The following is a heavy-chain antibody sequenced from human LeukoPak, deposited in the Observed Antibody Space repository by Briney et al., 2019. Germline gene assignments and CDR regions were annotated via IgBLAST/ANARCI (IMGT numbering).Heavy chain of an antibody. Sequence: SETLSLTCTVSGTSITPYSWSWIRKPPGKGLEWIGYIYTSGNTHQNPSLKSRVTMSLDASKNQFSLRLSSMTAADTAVYYCARHRAEMATITDDTFDMWGQGTMVTVSS. CDR1: GTSITPYS. V-gene: IGHV4-4*09. D-gene: IGHD5-24*01. J-gene: IGHJ3*02. CDR2: IYTSGNT. CDR3: ARHRAEMATITDDTFDM.